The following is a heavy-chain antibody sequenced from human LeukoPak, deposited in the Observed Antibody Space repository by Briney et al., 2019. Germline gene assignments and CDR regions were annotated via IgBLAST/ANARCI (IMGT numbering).Heavy chain of an antibody. CDR1: GFTFTSYS. CDR2: TSDRGDYT. Sequence: GGSLRLSCAASGFTFTSYSMSWVRQAPGKGLEWVSGTSDRGDYTYYADSVKGRFTISRDSSKNTLFLQMNSLRAEDTALYFCARKAQYNGHYPLDYWGQGTLVTVSS. D-gene: IGHD1-7*01. CDR3: ARKAQYNGHYPLDY. V-gene: IGHV3-23*01. J-gene: IGHJ4*02.